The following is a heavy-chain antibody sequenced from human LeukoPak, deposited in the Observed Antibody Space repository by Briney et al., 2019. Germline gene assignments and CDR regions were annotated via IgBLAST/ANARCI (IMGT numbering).Heavy chain of an antibody. V-gene: IGHV3-23*01. CDR2: ISGSGGST. Sequence: AGTLTLSCAASGFTFSSYAMSWVRQPPGKGLEWVSAISGSGGSTYYADSVKGRSTISTDNSNNTLYLQINSPRADDTAVYYWAKDHVGYYGSGCDYIINSFDIWGEGRMVTV. CDR3: AKDHVGYYGSGCDYIINSFDI. CDR1: GFTFSSYA. J-gene: IGHJ3*02. D-gene: IGHD3-10*01.